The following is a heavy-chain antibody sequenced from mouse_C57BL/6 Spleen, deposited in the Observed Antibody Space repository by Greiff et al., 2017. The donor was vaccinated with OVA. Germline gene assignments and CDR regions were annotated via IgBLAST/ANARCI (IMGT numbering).Heavy chain of an antibody. CDR1: GFTFSDYG. CDR2: ISNLAYSI. CDR3: ARNSYERDCDV. D-gene: IGHD2-12*01. J-gene: IGHJ1*03. V-gene: IGHV5-15*01. Sequence: EVMLVESGGGLVQPGGSLKLSCAASGFTFSDYGMAWVRQAPRKGPEWVAFISNLAYSIYYADTVTGRFTISRENAKNTLYLERSSLRSEDTAMYYCARNSYERDCDVWGTGTTVTVSS.